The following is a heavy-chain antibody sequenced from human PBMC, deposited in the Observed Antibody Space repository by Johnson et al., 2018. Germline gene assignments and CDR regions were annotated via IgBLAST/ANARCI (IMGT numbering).Heavy chain of an antibody. J-gene: IGHJ3*02. CDR1: GFTFSNNA. Sequence: QLVESGGGLIQPGGSLRXSCAASGFTFSNNAMSWVRQAPGKGLEWVSSISGGGGTTKYADSVKGRFTISRENSKNTLYLQMHSLRAEDTAVYDCVLGPGDEAFHIGGQGTMVTVSS. CDR3: VLGPGDEAFHI. V-gene: IGHV3-23*04. D-gene: IGHD4-17*01. CDR2: ISGGGGTT.